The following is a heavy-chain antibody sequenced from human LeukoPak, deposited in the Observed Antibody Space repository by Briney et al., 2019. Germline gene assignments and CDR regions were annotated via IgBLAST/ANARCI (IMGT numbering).Heavy chain of an antibody. J-gene: IGHJ4*02. Sequence: SETLSLTCTVSGGSISSYYWSWIRQPPGKGLEWIGYIYYSGSTNYNPSLKSRVTISVDTSKNQFSLKLSSVTAADTAVYYCARRHPYSSRLSRPMYFDYWGQGTLVTVSS. V-gene: IGHV4-59*01. CDR3: ARRHPYSSRLSRPMYFDY. D-gene: IGHD6-13*01. CDR2: IYYSGST. CDR1: GGSISSYY.